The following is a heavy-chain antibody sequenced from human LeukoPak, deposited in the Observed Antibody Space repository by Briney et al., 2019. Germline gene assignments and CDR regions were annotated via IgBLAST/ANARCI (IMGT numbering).Heavy chain of an antibody. Sequence: GGSLRLSCAASGFIFSSYAMHWVRQAPGKGLEWVAVIWYDGSNKYYADSVKGRFTISRDNSKNTLYLQVNSLRAEDTAVYYCAREKTTATTLDCWSQGTLVTVSS. CDR3: AREKTTATTLDC. CDR2: IWYDGSNK. CDR1: GFIFSSYA. J-gene: IGHJ4*02. D-gene: IGHD4-17*01. V-gene: IGHV3-33*01.